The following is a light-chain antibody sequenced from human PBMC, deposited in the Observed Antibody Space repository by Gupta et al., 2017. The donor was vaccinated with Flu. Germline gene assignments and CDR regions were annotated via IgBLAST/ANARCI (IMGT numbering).Light chain of an antibody. CDR1: SSNIGAGYD. Sequence: RCTISCTGSSSNIGAGYDVHCYQQPPGTAPKLLIYGNSHRPSGVPDRFSGSKSGTSASLAITGLQAEDEADYYCQSYDSSLSRVFGGGTKLTVL. V-gene: IGLV1-40*01. CDR2: GNS. CDR3: QSYDSSLSRV. J-gene: IGLJ3*02.